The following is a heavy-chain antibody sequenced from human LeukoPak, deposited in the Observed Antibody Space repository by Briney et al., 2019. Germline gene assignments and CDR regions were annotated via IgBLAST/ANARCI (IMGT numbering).Heavy chain of an antibody. Sequence: GGSLRLSCAAFGFTVSSNYMNWVRQAPGKGLEWVSIIYSGGSTYYADSVKGRFTISRDNSKNILYLQMNSLRAEDTAVYYCAREKLNWGFDYWGQGTLVTVSS. J-gene: IGHJ4*02. CDR2: IYSGGST. V-gene: IGHV3-53*01. CDR3: AREKLNWGFDY. D-gene: IGHD3-16*01. CDR1: GFTVSSNY.